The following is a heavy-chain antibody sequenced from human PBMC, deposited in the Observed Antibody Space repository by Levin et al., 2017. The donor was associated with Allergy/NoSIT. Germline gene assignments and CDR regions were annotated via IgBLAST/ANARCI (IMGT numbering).Heavy chain of an antibody. D-gene: IGHD3-10*01. CDR1: GGSISSSSYY. CDR3: ARRTSGAPRRYFDL. V-gene: IGHV4-39*01. CDR2: IYYSGST. Sequence: ASETLSLTCTVSGGSISSSSYYWGWIRQPPGKGLEWIGSIYYSGSTYYNPSLKSRVTISVDTSKNQFSLKLSSVTAADTAVYYCARRTSGAPRRYFDLWTRGTLVTDSS. J-gene: IGHJ2*01.